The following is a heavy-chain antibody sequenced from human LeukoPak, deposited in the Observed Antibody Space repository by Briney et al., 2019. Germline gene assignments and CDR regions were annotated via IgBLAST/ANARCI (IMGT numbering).Heavy chain of an antibody. D-gene: IGHD3-10*01. J-gene: IGHJ4*02. Sequence: ASVKVSCKTSGYPFTNYGISWVRQAPGQGLEWMGIINPSGGSTSYAQKFQGRVTMTRDTSTSTVYMELSSLRSEDTAVYYCARGPGFFGELSNWGQGTLVTVSS. CDR3: ARGPGFFGELSN. CDR1: GYPFTNYG. CDR2: INPSGGST. V-gene: IGHV1-46*01.